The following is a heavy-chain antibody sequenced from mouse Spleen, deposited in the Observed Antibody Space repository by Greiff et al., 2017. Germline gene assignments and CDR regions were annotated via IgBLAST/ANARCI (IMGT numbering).Heavy chain of an antibody. CDR2: IYPGSGST. Sequence: QVQLQQPGAELVKPGASVKMSCKASGYAFTSYWITWVKQRPGQGLEWIGDIYPGSGSTNYNEKFKSKATLTVDTSSSTAYMQLSSLTSEDSAVYYCASDYGDYDYAMDYWGQGTSVTVSS. D-gene: IGHD2-13*01. CDR3: ASDYGDYDYAMDY. J-gene: IGHJ4*01. CDR1: GYAFTSYW. V-gene: IGHV1-55*01.